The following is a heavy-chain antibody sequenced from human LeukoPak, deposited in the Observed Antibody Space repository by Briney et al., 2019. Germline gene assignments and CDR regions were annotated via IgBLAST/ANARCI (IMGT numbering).Heavy chain of an antibody. J-gene: IGHJ4*02. V-gene: IGHV3-23*01. CDR2: ISGSGGST. D-gene: IGHD1-26*01. Sequence: GGSLRLSCAASGFTFGNYAMSWVRQAPGKGLEWVSAISGSGGSTYYADSVKGRFTISRDNSKNTLYLQMSSLRADDTAVYYCARSKTVGATSFDYWGQGTLVTVSS. CDR3: ARSKTVGATSFDY. CDR1: GFTFGNYA.